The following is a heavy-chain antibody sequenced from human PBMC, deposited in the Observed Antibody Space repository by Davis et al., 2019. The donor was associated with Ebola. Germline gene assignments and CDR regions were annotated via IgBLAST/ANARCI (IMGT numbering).Heavy chain of an antibody. CDR1: GFTFSSYS. CDR2: INHSGST. Sequence: PGGSLRLSCAASGFTFSSYSMNWVRQPPGKGLEWIGEINHSGSTNYNPSLKSRVTISVDTSKNQFSLKLSSVTAADTAVYYCARETKGLPPMIAGGGYFDYWGQGTLVTVSS. V-gene: IGHV4-34*01. CDR3: ARETKGLPPMIAGGGYFDY. J-gene: IGHJ4*02. D-gene: IGHD3-22*01.